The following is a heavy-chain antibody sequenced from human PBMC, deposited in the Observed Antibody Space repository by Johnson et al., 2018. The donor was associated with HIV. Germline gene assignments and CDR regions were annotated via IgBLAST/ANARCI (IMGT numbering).Heavy chain of an antibody. J-gene: IGHJ3*01. CDR2: ISWDGGST. Sequence: VQLVESGGGVVRPGGSLRLSCAASGFTFDDYTMHWVRQAPGKGLEWVSLISWDGGSTYYADSVKGRFTISRDNSKNSLYLQMNSLRTEDTALSYCAKGLRRITMIVVAWGQGTMVTVSS. CDR3: AKGLRRITMIVVA. D-gene: IGHD3-22*01. CDR1: GFTFDDYT. V-gene: IGHV3-43*01.